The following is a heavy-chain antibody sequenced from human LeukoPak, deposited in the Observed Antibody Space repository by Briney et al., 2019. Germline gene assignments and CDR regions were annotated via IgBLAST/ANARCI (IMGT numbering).Heavy chain of an antibody. D-gene: IGHD2-15*01. J-gene: IGHJ4*02. CDR3: ARVPTVGSGGYQFDY. V-gene: IGHV3-48*03. CDR2: TSSSGSTI. Sequence: GGSLRLSCAASGFTFSSYEMNWVRQAPGKGLEWVSYTSSSGSTIHYADSVKGRFTISRDNAKKSLYLQMNSLRAGDTAVYYCARVPTVGSGGYQFDYWGQGTLVTVSS. CDR1: GFTFSSYE.